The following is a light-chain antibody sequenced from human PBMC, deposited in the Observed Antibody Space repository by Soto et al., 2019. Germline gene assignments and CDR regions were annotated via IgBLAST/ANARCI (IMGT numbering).Light chain of an antibody. CDR3: SSYAGRGLGV. V-gene: IGLV2-23*02. J-gene: IGLJ3*02. CDR1: SSDVGNYNL. Sequence: QSALTQPASVSGSPEQSITISCTGTSSDVGNYNLVSWYQQHPAKAPKLLIYEVSQRPSGVSDRFSGSKSGNTASLTISGLQAEVEADYYCSSYAGRGLGVFGGGTKLTVL. CDR2: EVS.